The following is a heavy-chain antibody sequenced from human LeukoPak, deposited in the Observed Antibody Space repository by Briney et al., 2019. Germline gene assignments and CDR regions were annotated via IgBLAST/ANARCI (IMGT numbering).Heavy chain of an antibody. CDR3: ARSLGYCSSTSCSPGRYYGMDV. Sequence: ASVKVSCKACGYTFTSYYMHGVRQAPGQGLEGMGIINPSGCSTNYAQKFQGRVTMTRDTSTSTVYMELSSLRSEHTAVYYCARSLGYCSSTSCSPGRYYGMDVWGKGTTVTVSS. CDR2: INPSGCST. J-gene: IGHJ6*04. D-gene: IGHD2-2*01. V-gene: IGHV1-46*01. CDR1: GYTFTSYY.